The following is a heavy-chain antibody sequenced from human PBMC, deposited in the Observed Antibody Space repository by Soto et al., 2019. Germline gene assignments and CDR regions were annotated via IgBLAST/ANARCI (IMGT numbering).Heavy chain of an antibody. V-gene: IGHV5-51*01. CDR1: GYTFTNYW. CDR3: AASICYDGMDV. Sequence: GESLKISCKGSGYTFTNYWIGWVRQMPGKGLEWMGIIYPGDSDTKYNPSFQGQVTISADKSITTTYLQWSSLKASDTAIYYCAASICYDGMDVWGQGTTVTVSS. J-gene: IGHJ6*02. CDR2: IYPGDSDT.